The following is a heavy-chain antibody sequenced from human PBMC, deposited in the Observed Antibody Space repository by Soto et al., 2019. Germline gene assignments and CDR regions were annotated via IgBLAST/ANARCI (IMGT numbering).Heavy chain of an antibody. D-gene: IGHD6-19*01. Sequence: EVQLVESGGGLVKPGGSLRLSCAASGFTFSNAWMSWVRQAPGKGLEWVGRIKSKTDGGTTDYAAPVKGRFTISRDDSKNTLYLQMNGLRAEDTAVYYVAYSSGWYYYYGMDVWGQGTTVTVSS. CDR1: GFTFSNAW. J-gene: IGHJ6*02. V-gene: IGHV3-15*01. CDR3: AYSSGWYYYYGMDV. CDR2: IKSKTDGGTT.